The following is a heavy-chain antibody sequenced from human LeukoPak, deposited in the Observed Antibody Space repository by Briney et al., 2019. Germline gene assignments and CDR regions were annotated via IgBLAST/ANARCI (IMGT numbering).Heavy chain of an antibody. V-gene: IGHV3-53*01. CDR3: ARELREHGIFDI. D-gene: IGHD1-26*01. CDR2: IYSDGST. J-gene: IGHJ3*02. Sequence: PGGSLRLSCAASGFTVSRNYMSWVRQAPGKGLEWVSEIYSDGSTYYAASVKGRFSTSRDNSKNTVYLQMNSLRAEDTAVYYCARELREHGIFDIWGQGTMVTVSS. CDR1: GFTVSRNY.